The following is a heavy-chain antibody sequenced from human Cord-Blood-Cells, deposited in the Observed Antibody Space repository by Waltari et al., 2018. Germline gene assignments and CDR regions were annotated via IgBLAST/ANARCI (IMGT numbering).Heavy chain of an antibody. CDR2: ISDDGRNK. CDR3: ARGHNCSSTSCYYYYGMDV. Sequence: QVQLVESGGGVVQPGRSLRLSCAASGFTFSSYAMHWVRQAPGKGLEWVAVISDDGRNKYSADSVKGRFTISRDNSKNTLYLQMNSLRAEDTAVYYCARGHNCSSTSCYYYYGMDVWGQGTTVTVSS. D-gene: IGHD2-2*01. J-gene: IGHJ6*02. V-gene: IGHV3-30*04. CDR1: GFTFSSYA.